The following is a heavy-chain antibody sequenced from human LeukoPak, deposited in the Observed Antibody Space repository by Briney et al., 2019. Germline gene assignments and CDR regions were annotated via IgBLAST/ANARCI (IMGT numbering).Heavy chain of an antibody. Sequence: GGSLRLSCAASGFTFSDYYMSWIRQAPGKGLEWVSSISSSSSYIYYADSVKGRFTISRDNAKNSLYLQMNSLRAEDTAVYYCASQMGITMIAGRVYWGQGTLVTVSS. CDR1: GFTFSDYY. D-gene: IGHD3-22*01. CDR2: ISSSSSYI. J-gene: IGHJ4*02. V-gene: IGHV3-11*06. CDR3: ASQMGITMIAGRVY.